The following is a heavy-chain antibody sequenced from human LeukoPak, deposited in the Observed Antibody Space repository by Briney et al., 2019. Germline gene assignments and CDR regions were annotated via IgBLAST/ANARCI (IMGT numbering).Heavy chain of an antibody. D-gene: IGHD4-11*01. V-gene: IGHV4-59*01. CDR2: LYNSGRT. J-gene: IGHJ4*02. CDR1: GDSISSYY. Sequence: SETLSLTCSVSGDSISSYYWSWIRQPPGKGLEWIGHLYNSGRTTYNPSLKSRVTISADTSNNQLSLELTFVTAADTAVYYCARSGLTTASPSDYWGQGTLVTVSS. CDR3: ARSGLTTASPSDY.